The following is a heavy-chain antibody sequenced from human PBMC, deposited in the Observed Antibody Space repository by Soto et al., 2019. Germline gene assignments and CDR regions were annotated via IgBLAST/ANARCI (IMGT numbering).Heavy chain of an antibody. CDR3: AHRRRWLSYFHY. Sequence: SGPTLVNPTQTLTLTCTFSGFSLSTSGVGVGWIRQPPGKALEWLALIYWNDDKRYSPSLKSRLTITKDTSNNQVVLTMTNMDPVDTSTYYCAHRRRWLSYFHYWGQGPRGTVSS. CDR2: IYWNDDK. V-gene: IGHV2-5*01. D-gene: IGHD5-12*01. J-gene: IGHJ4*02. CDR1: GFSLSTSGVG.